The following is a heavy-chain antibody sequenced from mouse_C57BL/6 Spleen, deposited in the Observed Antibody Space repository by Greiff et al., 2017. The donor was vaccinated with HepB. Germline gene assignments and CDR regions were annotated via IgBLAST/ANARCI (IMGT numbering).Heavy chain of an antibody. CDR2: IYPSDSET. CDR3: ARLAGYFDY. J-gene: IGHJ2*01. Sequence: QVQLKQPGAELVRPGSSVKLSCKASGYTFTSYWMDWVKQRPGQGLEWIGNIYPSDSETHYNQKFKDKATLTVDKSSSTAYMQLSSLTSEDSAVYYCARLAGYFDYWGQGTTLTVSS. V-gene: IGHV1-61*01. CDR1: GYTFTSYW.